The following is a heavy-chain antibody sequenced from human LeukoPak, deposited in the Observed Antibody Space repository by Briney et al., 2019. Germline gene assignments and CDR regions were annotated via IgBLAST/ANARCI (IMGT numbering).Heavy chain of an antibody. Sequence: ASGKVSCKASGDTFSTYAVNWVRQAPGQGLEWMGGIIPIFGTANYAQKFQGRVTITADESTSTAYMELSSLTSEDTAVYYCARVRSNWYFDYWGQGTLVTVSS. J-gene: IGHJ4*02. CDR2: IIPIFGTA. V-gene: IGHV1-69*13. D-gene: IGHD1-20*01. CDR1: GDTFSTYA. CDR3: ARVRSNWYFDY.